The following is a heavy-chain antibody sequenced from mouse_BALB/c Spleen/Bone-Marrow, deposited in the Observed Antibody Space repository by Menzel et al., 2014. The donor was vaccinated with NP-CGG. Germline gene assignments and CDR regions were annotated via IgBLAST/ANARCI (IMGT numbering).Heavy chain of an antibody. CDR1: GFNIKDTY. CDR3: AGWGITTGFAY. V-gene: IGHV14-3*02. Sequence: EVQLQESGAELVKPGASVKLSCTASGFNIKDTYMHWVKQRPEQGLEWIGRIDPANGNTKYDPKFQGKATITADTSSNTAYLQLSSLTSEDTAVYYCAGWGITTGFAYWGQGTLVTVSA. J-gene: IGHJ3*01. CDR2: IDPANGNT. D-gene: IGHD2-4*01.